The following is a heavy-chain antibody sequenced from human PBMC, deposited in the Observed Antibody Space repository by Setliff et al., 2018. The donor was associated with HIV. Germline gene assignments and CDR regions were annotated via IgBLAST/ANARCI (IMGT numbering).Heavy chain of an antibody. J-gene: IGHJ5*02. Sequence: SETLSLTCTVSGGSISNRRYYWSWIRQPPGKGLEWIGSIYYSGRTYYNPSLKSRVTISVDTSKNQFSLKLSSVTAADAAVYYCASRVYYYDSSGYIREEGFDPWGQGTLVTVSS. CDR1: GGSISNRRYY. V-gene: IGHV4-39*01. CDR2: IYYSGRT. CDR3: ASRVYYYDSSGYIREEGFDP. D-gene: IGHD3-22*01.